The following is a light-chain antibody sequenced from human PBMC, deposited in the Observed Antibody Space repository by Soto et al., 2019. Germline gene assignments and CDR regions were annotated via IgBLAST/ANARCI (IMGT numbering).Light chain of an antibody. CDR3: QQSYTAPLT. CDR2: FAS. J-gene: IGKJ4*01. CDR1: QTVSTF. Sequence: DIPMTQSPSSLSASVGDRVTITCRANQTVSTFLNWYQQIPGRAPKLLISFASSLQSGVPSRFSGGGSGTDFTLTITSLQPEDFSIYYCQQSYTAPLTFGGGTKVEI. V-gene: IGKV1-39*01.